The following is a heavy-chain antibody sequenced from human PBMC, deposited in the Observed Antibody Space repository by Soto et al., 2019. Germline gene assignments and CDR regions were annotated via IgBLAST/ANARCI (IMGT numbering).Heavy chain of an antibody. Sequence: GXGPTVWNPPQTLPLTCTFSLFSLIPSAVGVGWIRQPPGKALEWLALVYWNDDKRYSPSLKSRLTITKDTSKNQVVLTMTNVDPVDTGTYFCENDNSGWRWRPDVWGQGTTVTVSS. D-gene: IGHD2-21*01. V-gene: IGHV2-5*04. J-gene: IGHJ6*02. CDR2: VYWNDDK. CDR1: LFSLIPSAVG. CDR3: ENDNSGWRWRPDV.